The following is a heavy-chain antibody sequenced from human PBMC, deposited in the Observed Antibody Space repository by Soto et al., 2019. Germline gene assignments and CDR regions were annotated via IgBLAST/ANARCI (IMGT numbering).Heavy chain of an antibody. J-gene: IGHJ6*02. V-gene: IGHV4-31*03. D-gene: IGHD3-3*02. CDR1: GDSITSGYY. CDR3: ARDAPVALGVPNSIDV. CDR2: IYYSGNT. Sequence: QVQLQESGPGLVKPSQTLSLTCTVSGDSITSGYYWSGIRQFPGKGLEWIGYIYYSGNTYYNPSLKSRVSISLDTSKSQFSLQLDSVTAADTAVYYCARDAPVALGVPNSIDVWGQGTTVTVSS.